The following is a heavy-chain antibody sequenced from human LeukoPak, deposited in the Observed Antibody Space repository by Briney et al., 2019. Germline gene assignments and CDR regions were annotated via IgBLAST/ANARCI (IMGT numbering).Heavy chain of an antibody. CDR1: GFTFSSYG. V-gene: IGHV4-59*05. Sequence: GSLRLSCAASGFTFSSYGMHWVRQAPGKGLEWIGSIYYSGSTYYNPSLESRVTISVDTSKNQFSLKLSSVTAADTAVYYCATSGWYLLPGVYWGQGTLVTVSS. J-gene: IGHJ4*02. D-gene: IGHD6-19*01. CDR2: IYYSGST. CDR3: ATSGWYLLPGVY.